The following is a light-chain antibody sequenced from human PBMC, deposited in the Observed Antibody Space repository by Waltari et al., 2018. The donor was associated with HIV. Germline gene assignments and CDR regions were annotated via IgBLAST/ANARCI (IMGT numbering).Light chain of an antibody. CDR1: SSNLGRHY. V-gene: IGLV1-51*01. Sequence: QSVLTQPPSVSAAPGQTVTISCSGSSSNLGRHYVSWYQQLPGTAPKRLIYDNNKRPLGIPDRFAGAKSGTSATLGITGLQTGDEADYYCGTWDNSLRTWVFGGGTKLTVL. CDR2: DNN. CDR3: GTWDNSLRTWV. J-gene: IGLJ3*02.